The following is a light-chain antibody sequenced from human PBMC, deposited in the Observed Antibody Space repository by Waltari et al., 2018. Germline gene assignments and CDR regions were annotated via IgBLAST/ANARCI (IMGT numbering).Light chain of an antibody. V-gene: IGLV1-44*01. J-gene: IGLJ3*02. CDR3: AAWDDSLNGWV. Sequence: QSLLTQPPSASGTPGQRVTISCSGSSSNIGGNSVNWYQQVPGTAPKVPIFSVNTRTSGGPDRISGSKSGTSASLAISGLQSEDETDYYCAAWDDSLNGWVFGGGTRLTVL. CDR1: SSNIGGNS. CDR2: SVN.